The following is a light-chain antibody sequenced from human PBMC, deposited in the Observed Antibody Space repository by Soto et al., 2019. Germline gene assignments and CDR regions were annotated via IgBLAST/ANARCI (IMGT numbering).Light chain of an antibody. CDR1: QTVRNNY. Sequence: EVVFTKSPSTLSFAPGERATLSLRASQTVRNNYLAWYQQKPGQAPRLLIYDASSRATGIPDRFSGGGSGTDFTLTISRLEPEDFAVYYCQQFSSYPLTFGGGTKVDIK. CDR3: QQFSSYPLT. CDR2: DAS. V-gene: IGKV3-20*01. J-gene: IGKJ4*01.